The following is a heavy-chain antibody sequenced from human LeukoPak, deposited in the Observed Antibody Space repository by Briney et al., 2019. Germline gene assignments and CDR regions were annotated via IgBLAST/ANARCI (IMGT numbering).Heavy chain of an antibody. J-gene: IGHJ5*02. V-gene: IGHV3-9*01. CDR1: GFTFDDYA. D-gene: IGHD3-9*01. CDR2: ISWNSGSI. Sequence: GGSLRLSCAASGFTFDDYAMHWVRQAPGKGLEWVSGISWNSGSIGYADSVKGRFTISRDNAKNSLYLQMNSLRAEDTALYYCARSGSSTGYYLWFDPWGQGTLVTVSS. CDR3: ARSGSSTGYYLWFDP.